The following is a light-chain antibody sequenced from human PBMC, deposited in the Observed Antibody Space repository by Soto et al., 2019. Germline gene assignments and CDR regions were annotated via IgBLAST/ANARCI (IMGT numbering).Light chain of an antibody. V-gene: IGKV3-11*01. J-gene: IGKJ5*01. Sequence: EIVLAQFPVTLSLFPGERATLSCSASQSVRTYLAWYQVKPGQAPRLLIYDASRRASGVPARFSGSGSGTDFTLTISSLEPEDFALYYCQQRNTWPPITFGQGTRLEIK. CDR1: QSVRTY. CDR2: DAS. CDR3: QQRNTWPPIT.